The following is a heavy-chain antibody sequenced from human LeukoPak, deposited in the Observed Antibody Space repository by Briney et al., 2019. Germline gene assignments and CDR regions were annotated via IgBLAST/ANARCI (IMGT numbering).Heavy chain of an antibody. J-gene: IGHJ4*02. CDR3: ARGDIYYDSSGYYYPDSFDY. D-gene: IGHD3-22*01. CDR1: GFTFSSYE. Sequence: GGSLRLSCAASGFTFSSYEMNWVRQAPGKGLEWVSSISSSSSYIYYAYSMKGRFTISRDNAKNSLYLQMNSLRAEDTAVYYCARGDIYYDSSGYYYPDSFDYWGQGTLVTVSS. V-gene: IGHV3-21*01. CDR2: ISSSSSYI.